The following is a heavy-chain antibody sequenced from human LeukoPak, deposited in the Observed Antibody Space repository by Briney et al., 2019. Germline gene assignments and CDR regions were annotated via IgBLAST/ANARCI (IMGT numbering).Heavy chain of an antibody. V-gene: IGHV3-21*01. J-gene: IGHJ4*02. CDR1: GFTFSTR. CDR2: ISSSSTYI. Sequence: PGGSLRLSCAASGFTFSTRMSWVRQAPGEGLEWVSSISSSSTYIYYADSVKGRFTISRDNAKNSLYLQMNSLRAEDTAVYYCARSYYDSSGYSTFDYWGQGTLVTVSS. CDR3: ARSYYDSSGYSTFDY. D-gene: IGHD3-22*01.